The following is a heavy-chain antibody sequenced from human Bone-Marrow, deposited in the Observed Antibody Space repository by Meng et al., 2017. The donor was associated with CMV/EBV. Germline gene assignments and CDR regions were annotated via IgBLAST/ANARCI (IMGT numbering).Heavy chain of an antibody. CDR3: AVTYYYDSSGYYSFDY. CDR1: GYTFTSYG. D-gene: IGHD3-22*01. CDR2: ISAYNGNT. Sequence: QGQLVQSGAEGKKPGDSVKASCKASGYTFTSYGISWVRQAPGQGLEWMGWISAYNGNTNYAQKLQGRVTMTTDTSTSTAYMELRSLRSDDTAVYYCAVTYYYDSSGYYSFDYWGQGTLVTVSS. J-gene: IGHJ4*02. V-gene: IGHV1-18*01.